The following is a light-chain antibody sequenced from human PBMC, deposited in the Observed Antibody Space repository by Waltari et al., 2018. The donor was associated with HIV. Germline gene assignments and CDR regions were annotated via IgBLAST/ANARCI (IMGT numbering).Light chain of an antibody. CDR2: DVT. CDR1: SSDVGAYNY. J-gene: IGLJ1*01. V-gene: IGLV2-11*01. CDR3: CSYAGSSYV. Sequence: QSALTQPRSVSGSPGQSVTISCTGTSSDVGAYNYVSWYQQHPGKAPKLMIYDVTKRPSVVPDRFAGSKSGNTASLTISGLQAGDEADYYCCSYAGSSYVFGTGTNVTVL.